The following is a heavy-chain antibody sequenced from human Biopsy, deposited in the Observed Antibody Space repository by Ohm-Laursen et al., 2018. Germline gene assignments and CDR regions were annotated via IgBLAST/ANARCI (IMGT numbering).Heavy chain of an antibody. V-gene: IGHV4-34*01. Sequence: SETLSLTCAVYGDTFSGYYWSWIRQPPGKGLEWIGEINHSGSTTYTPSLKSRVTISKDTSKNQFSLQVNSVTAADTAVYYCARTPRDSFWSGSYKRGLWFDPWGQGTLVIVSS. CDR1: GDTFSGYY. D-gene: IGHD3-3*01. CDR3: ARTPRDSFWSGSYKRGLWFDP. J-gene: IGHJ5*02. CDR2: INHSGST.